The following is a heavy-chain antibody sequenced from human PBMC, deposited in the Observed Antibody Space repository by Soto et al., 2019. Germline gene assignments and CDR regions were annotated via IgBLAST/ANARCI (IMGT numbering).Heavy chain of an antibody. J-gene: IGHJ5*02. CDR1: GFSVSSNY. V-gene: IGHV3-53*01. D-gene: IGHD1-26*01. CDR3: ARHSHHRGTVGAPSPLDP. CDR2: HYSGGST. Sequence: WGSLILASAVSGFSVSSNYLSWVRQAPGNGLDWVSVHYSGGSTYYADSVQGRFTISRDKSNNTLYLQMRRVRAEDTAVYFCARHSHHRGTVGAPSPLDPWGQGTQVTVSS.